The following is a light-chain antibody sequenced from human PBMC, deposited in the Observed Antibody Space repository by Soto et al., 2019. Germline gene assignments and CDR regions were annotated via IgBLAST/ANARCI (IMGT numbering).Light chain of an antibody. CDR1: SSDVGAYNY. Sequence: QSALTQPASVSGSPGQSITISCTGTSSDVGAYNYVSWYQQHPGKAPKLMIFEVSDRPSGVSNRFSGSKSGNTASLTISGLQAEEEADYYCSSYTSSNTLVFGGGTKVTVL. V-gene: IGLV2-14*01. J-gene: IGLJ2*01. CDR2: EVS. CDR3: SSYTSSNTLV.